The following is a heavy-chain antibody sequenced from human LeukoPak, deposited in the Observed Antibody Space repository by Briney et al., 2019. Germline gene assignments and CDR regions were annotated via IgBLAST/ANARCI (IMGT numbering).Heavy chain of an antibody. Sequence: GGSLRLSCAASGFTFNTYAMNWVRKTPGKGLEWVSPISGSGGTTYYADSVKGRFTISRDNSKNTLSLQMNSLRAEDTAVYYCAKDFVYSSSSNFDYWGQGTLVTVSS. CDR1: GFTFNTYA. D-gene: IGHD6-6*01. CDR3: AKDFVYSSSSNFDY. V-gene: IGHV3-23*01. CDR2: ISGSGGTT. J-gene: IGHJ4*02.